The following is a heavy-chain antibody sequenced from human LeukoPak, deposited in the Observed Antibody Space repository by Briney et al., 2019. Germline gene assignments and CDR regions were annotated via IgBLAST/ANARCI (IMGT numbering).Heavy chain of an antibody. CDR1: GFTFSSYG. V-gene: IGHV3-30*18. CDR2: ISYDGSNK. CDR3: AKDFSSGYYGDRFDY. Sequence: TGGSLRLSCAASGFTFSSYGMHWVRQAPGKGLEWVAVISYDGSNKYYADSVKGRFTISRDNSKNTLYLQMNSLRAEDTAVYYCAKDFSSGYYGDRFDYWGQGTLVTVSS. D-gene: IGHD3-22*01. J-gene: IGHJ4*02.